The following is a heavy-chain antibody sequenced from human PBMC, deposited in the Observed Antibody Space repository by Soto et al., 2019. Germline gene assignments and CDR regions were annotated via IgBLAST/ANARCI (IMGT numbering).Heavy chain of an antibody. V-gene: IGHV3-21*01. CDR3: ARSPTHNWFDP. J-gene: IGHJ5*02. CDR1: GFTFSSYS. CDR2: ISSSSSYI. Sequence: GVSLRLSCAASGFTFSSYSMNWVRQAPGKGLEWVSSISSSSSYIYYADSVKGRFTISRDNAKNSLYLQMNSLRAEDTAVYYCARSPTHNWFDPWGQGTPVSVSS.